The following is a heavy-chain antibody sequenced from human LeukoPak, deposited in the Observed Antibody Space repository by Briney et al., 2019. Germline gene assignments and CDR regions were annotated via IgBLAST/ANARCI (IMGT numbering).Heavy chain of an antibody. V-gene: IGHV3-7*01. J-gene: IGHJ4*02. Sequence: GGPLNLPWPASEFTFGGYGWTWVGKAPGKGLEGLANISQNGSEKYYVDSVKGRFTISRDNAKNSLYLQMNSLRAEDTAVYYCASLRGYCSSTSCYKRNYWGQGTLVTVSS. D-gene: IGHD2-2*02. CDR3: ASLRGYCSSTSCYKRNY. CDR2: ISQNGSEK. CDR1: EFTFGGYG.